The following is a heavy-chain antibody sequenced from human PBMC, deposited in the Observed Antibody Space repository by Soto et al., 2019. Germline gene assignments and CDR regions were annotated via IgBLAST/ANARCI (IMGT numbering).Heavy chain of an antibody. CDR2: ISYDGTNK. Sequence: QVQLVESGGGEVQPGRSLTISCAASGFTFSTYGMHWVRQTPGKGLEWVAVISYDGTNKFYSDSVKGQFTISKDNFKNTLTLQMNSPRADDTAVYSCAKDLQSYGDYDYYCYGMDVWGLGTRVTVSS. CDR3: AKDLQSYGDYDYYCYGMDV. J-gene: IGHJ6*02. V-gene: IGHV3-30*18. CDR1: GFTFSTYG. D-gene: IGHD4-17*01.